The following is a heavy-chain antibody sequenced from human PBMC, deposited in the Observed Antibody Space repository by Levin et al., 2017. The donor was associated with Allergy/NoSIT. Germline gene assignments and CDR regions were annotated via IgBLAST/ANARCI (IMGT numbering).Heavy chain of an antibody. Sequence: PSETLSLTCTVSGGSINNGGYFWTWIRQHPGKGLEWIGHIYYSGSTHHNPSLKSRITMSVDTSKNQFSLNLNSVTAADTAVYYCVRGWARGLTRFDFWGQGALVTVSS. CDR3: VRGWARGLTRFDF. D-gene: IGHD1-26*01. J-gene: IGHJ4*02. CDR1: GGSINNGGYF. V-gene: IGHV4-31*03. CDR2: IYYSGST.